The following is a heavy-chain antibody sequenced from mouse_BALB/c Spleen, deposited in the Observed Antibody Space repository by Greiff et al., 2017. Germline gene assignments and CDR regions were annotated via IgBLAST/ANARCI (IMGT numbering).Heavy chain of an antibody. Sequence: DVHLVESGGGLVKPGGSLKLSCAASGFAFSSYDMSWVRQTPEKRLEWVAYISSGGGSTYYPDTVKGRFTIARDNAKNTLYLQMSSLKSEDTAMYYCARQGVTTGFAYWGQGTLVTVAA. CDR2: ISSGGGST. V-gene: IGHV5-12-1*01. CDR3: ARQGVTTGFAY. CDR1: GFAFSSYD. J-gene: IGHJ3*01. D-gene: IGHD2-2*01.